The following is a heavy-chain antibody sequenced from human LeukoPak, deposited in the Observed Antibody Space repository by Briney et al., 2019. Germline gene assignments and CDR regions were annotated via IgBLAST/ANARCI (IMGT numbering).Heavy chain of an antibody. CDR1: GFIFSSYA. CDR2: ISYDGSNK. Sequence: GGSLRLSCAASGFIFSSYAMHWVRQAPGKGLEWVAVISYDGSNKYYADSVKGRFTISRDNSKNTLYLQMNSLRAEDTAVYYCARGRHSYESSDYYYEGDAFDIWGQGTMVTVSS. V-gene: IGHV3-30*04. J-gene: IGHJ3*02. D-gene: IGHD3-22*01. CDR3: ARGRHSYESSDYYYEGDAFDI.